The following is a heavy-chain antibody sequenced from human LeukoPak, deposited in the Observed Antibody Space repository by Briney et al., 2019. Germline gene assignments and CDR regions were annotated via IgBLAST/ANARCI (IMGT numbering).Heavy chain of an antibody. CDR1: GGSFSGYY. D-gene: IGHD6-13*01. J-gene: IGHJ6*03. Sequence: SETLSLTCAVYGGSFSGYYWSWIRQPPGKGLEWIGEINRSGSTNYNPSLKSRVTISVDTSKNQFSLKLSSVTAADTAVYYCARAPQLALYYYYYYMDVWGKGTTVTVSS. CDR3: ARAPQLALYYYYYYMDV. V-gene: IGHV4-34*01. CDR2: INRSGST.